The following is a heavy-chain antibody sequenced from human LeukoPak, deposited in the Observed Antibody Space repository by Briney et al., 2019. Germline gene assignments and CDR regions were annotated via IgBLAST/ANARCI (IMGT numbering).Heavy chain of an antibody. Sequence: PGGSLRLSCAASGFTFSSYAMHWVRQAPGKGLEYVSAISSNGGSTYYANSVKGRFTISRDNSKNTLYLQMGSLRAEDMAVYYCARDYYDSSGYYPSPLDYWGQGTLVTVSS. CDR1: GFTFSSYA. J-gene: IGHJ4*02. V-gene: IGHV3-64*01. D-gene: IGHD3-22*01. CDR2: ISSNGGST. CDR3: ARDYYDSSGYYPSPLDY.